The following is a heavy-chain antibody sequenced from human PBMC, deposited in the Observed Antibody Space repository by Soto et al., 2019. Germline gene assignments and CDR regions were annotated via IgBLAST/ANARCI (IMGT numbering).Heavy chain of an antibody. D-gene: IGHD6-19*01. CDR3: ARDGFGRAGIAVAGTQGGYYYGMDV. CDR2: IYSGGST. Sequence: QLGGSLSFSCAASGLTSSSNYMSWVRQAPGKGLEGVSVIYSGGSTYYADSVKGRFTISRDNSKNTLYLQMNSLRAEDTAVYYCARDGFGRAGIAVAGTQGGYYYGMDVWGQGTTVTVSS. V-gene: IGHV3-66*01. J-gene: IGHJ6*02. CDR1: GLTSSSNY.